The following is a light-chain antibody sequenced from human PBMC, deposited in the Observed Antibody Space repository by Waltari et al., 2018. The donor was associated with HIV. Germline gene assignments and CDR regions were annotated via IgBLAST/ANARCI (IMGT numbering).Light chain of an antibody. CDR2: DND. V-gene: IGLV1-51*01. CDR3: ATWDSSSLTGV. J-gene: IGLJ3*02. Sequence: QSVLTQVPSVSAAPRQKVTLSCSGNTSNIGTHYVSWYRQLPGTAPKLLIFDNDQPPSGIPGRFSGSKSCTSAILAITGLQTGDEADYYCATWDSSSLTGVFGGGTRLTVL. CDR1: TSNIGTHY.